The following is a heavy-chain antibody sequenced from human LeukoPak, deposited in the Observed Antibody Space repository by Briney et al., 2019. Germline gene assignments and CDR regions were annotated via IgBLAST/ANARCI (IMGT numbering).Heavy chain of an antibody. CDR3: ASHAGGYAY. CDR1: GGSFSGYY. CDR2: IYYTDT. D-gene: IGHD5-12*01. J-gene: IGHJ4*02. Sequence: SETLSLTCAVYGGSFSGYYWSWIRQPPGKGLEWIGYIYYTDTYYEPSLKSRVTISLDTSKNQFSLKLSSVTAADTAVYYCASHAGGYAYWGQGTLVTVSS. V-gene: IGHV4-34*01.